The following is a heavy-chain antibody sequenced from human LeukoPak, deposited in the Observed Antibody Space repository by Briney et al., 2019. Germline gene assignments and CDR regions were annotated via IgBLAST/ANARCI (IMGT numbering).Heavy chain of an antibody. CDR2: IYPSGST. D-gene: IGHD2-2*02. V-gene: IGHV4-4*02. CDR1: GGSISSRNW. CDR3: ARRALYCSSTSCYRVDAFDI. J-gene: IGHJ3*02. Sequence: PSGTLSLTCAVSGGSISSRNWWIWVRQPPGKGLEWIGEIYPSGSTNYNPSLKSRVTISIDKSKNQFSLKLSSVTAADTAVYYCARRALYCSSTSCYRVDAFDIWGQGTMVTVSS.